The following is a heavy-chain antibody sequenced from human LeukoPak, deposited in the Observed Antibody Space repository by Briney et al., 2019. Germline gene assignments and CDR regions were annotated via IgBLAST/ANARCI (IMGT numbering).Heavy chain of an antibody. CDR2: LYSSGTT. CDR3: ARHPSGTTMAHYFDH. Sequence: ASETLSLTCTVSGASISSGRNYWGWIRQSPGKGLEWIASLYSSGTTHYNPSLQSRVSVSVDTSKNQFSVRLNSLTAADTAVYYCARHPSGTTMAHYFDHWGQGTVVTVSS. D-gene: IGHD1-1*01. J-gene: IGHJ4*02. CDR1: GASISSGRNY. V-gene: IGHV4-39*01.